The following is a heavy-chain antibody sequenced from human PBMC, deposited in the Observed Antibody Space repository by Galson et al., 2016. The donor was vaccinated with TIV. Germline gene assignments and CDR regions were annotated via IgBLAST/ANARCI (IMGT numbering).Heavy chain of an antibody. CDR3: ARRFSERLTDDYHEVFDI. V-gene: IGHV4-39*07. CDR1: GDSLRSSNYF. J-gene: IGHJ3*02. D-gene: IGHD3-16*01. CDR2: IFYSGGT. Sequence: ETLSLTCTVSGDSLRSSNYFWAWIRQPPGKGLEWIASIFYSGGTYYSPSLKNRLTTSVDTSKNQISLRLNSVTAADTAVYYCARRFSERLTDDYHEVFDIWGQGTMVTVSS.